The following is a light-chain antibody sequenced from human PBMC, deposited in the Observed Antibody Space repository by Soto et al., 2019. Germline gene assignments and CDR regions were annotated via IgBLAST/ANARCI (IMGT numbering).Light chain of an antibody. V-gene: IGKV3-11*01. J-gene: IGKJ4*01. CDR1: QSVSSY. CDR3: QQRSNWLLT. CDR2: DAS. Sequence: EIVLTQSPATLSLSPGERATLSCRASQSVSSYLAWYQQKPGQAPRLLIYDASNRATGIPARFSGSGSGTDFTLTISCLEPEDFAVYYCQQRSNWLLTFVGGTKVEIK.